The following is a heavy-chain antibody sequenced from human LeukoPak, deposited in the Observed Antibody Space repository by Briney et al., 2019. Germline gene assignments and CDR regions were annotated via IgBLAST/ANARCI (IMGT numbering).Heavy chain of an antibody. J-gene: IGHJ4*02. CDR2: IYYSGST. CDR3: ASSHYDILTGYYRAFDY. V-gene: IGHV4-59*01. Sequence: PSETLSLTCTVSGGSISSYYWSWIRQPPGKGLEWIRYIYYSGSTNYNPSLKSRVTISVDTSKNQFSPKLSSVTAADTAVYYCASSHYDILTGYYRAFDYWGQGTLVTVSS. D-gene: IGHD3-9*01. CDR1: GGSISSYY.